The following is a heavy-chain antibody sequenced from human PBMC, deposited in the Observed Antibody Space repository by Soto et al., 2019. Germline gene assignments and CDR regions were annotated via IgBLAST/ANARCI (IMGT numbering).Heavy chain of an antibody. J-gene: IGHJ6*02. V-gene: IGHV4-31*03. D-gene: IGHD6-6*01. CDR3: ARESRRYTSSVGFYNGMDV. CDR2: IYNSGSR. CDR1: GGSITRGGYY. Sequence: TLSLTCNVSGGSITRGGYYWTWIRQHPGKGLEWIGYIYNSGSRYYNPSLKSRLTISMDTSNNQFSLRMTSVTAADTAIYYCARESRRYTSSVGFYNGMDVWGHGTTVTVS.